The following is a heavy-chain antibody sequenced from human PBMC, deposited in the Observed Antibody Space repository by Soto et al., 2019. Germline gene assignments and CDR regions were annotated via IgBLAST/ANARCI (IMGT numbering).Heavy chain of an antibody. CDR1: GFTFDDYA. J-gene: IGHJ3*02. D-gene: IGHD6-13*01. Sequence: EVQLVESGGGLVQPGRSLRLSCAASGFTFDDYAMHWVRQAPGKGLEWVSGISWNSGSIGYADSVKGRFTISRDNAKNSLYLQMNSLRAEDTALYYCAKAARDMAAAGCGAFDIWCQGTMVTVSS. CDR3: AKAARDMAAAGCGAFDI. CDR2: ISWNSGSI. V-gene: IGHV3-9*01.